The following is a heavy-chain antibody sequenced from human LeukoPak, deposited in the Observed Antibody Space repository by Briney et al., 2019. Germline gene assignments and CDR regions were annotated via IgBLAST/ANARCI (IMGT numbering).Heavy chain of an antibody. CDR2: VSGSGSST. CDR1: GFTFSNYA. D-gene: IGHD4-17*01. J-gene: IGHJ6*02. CDR3: AKGYDFGDYYYYYGMDV. V-gene: IGHV3-23*01. Sequence: GGSLRLSCAASGFTFSNYAMSWVCQAPGKGLEWVSAVSGSGSSTYYADSVKGRFTISRDNSKNTLYLQMNSLRAEDTAVYYCAKGYDFGDYYYYYGMDVWGQGTTVTVSS.